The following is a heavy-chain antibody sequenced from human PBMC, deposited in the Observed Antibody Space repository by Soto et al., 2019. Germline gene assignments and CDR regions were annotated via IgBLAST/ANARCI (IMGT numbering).Heavy chain of an antibody. V-gene: IGHV1-58*01. CDR2: IVVGSGNT. D-gene: IGHD3-3*01. Sequence: ASVKVSCKASGFTFTSSAVQWVRQARGQRLEWIGWIVVGSGNTNYAQKFQERVTITRDMSTSTAYMELSSLRSEDTAVYYCAVGDYDFWSGYYSEFRKKYHYYYGMDVWGQGTTVTVSS. CDR3: AVGDYDFWSGYYSEFRKKYHYYYGMDV. CDR1: GFTFTSSA. J-gene: IGHJ6*02.